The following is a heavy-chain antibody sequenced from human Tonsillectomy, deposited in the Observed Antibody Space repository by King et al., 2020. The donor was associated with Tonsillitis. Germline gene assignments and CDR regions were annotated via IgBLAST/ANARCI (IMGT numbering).Heavy chain of an antibody. V-gene: IGHV3-21*01. CDR3: ARALVDTTMAGDY. Sequence: VQLVQSGGGLVKRGGSLRLSCAASGFTFSSYSMNWVRQAPGKGLEWVSSISGSSSYIYYADSVKGRFTISRDNAKNSLYLQMNSLRAEDTAVYYCARALVDTTMAGDYWGQGTLVTVSS. D-gene: IGHD5-18*01. CDR1: GFTFSSYS. CDR2: ISGSSSYI. J-gene: IGHJ4*02.